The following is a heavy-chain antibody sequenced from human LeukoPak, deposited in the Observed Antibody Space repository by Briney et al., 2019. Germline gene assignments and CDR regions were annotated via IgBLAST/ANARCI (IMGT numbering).Heavy chain of an antibody. V-gene: IGHV3-53*01. J-gene: IGHJ4*02. CDR3: ARSSGVITVAPFDC. D-gene: IGHD4-23*01. Sequence: QAGGSLRLSCTASGFTVSSKYMSWVRQAPGKGLEWVAVIYSNGDTYYTDSVKGRFTISRDNSKNTLYLQMNSLRAEDTAVYYCARSSGVITVAPFDCWGQGTLVTVSS. CDR2: IYSNGDT. CDR1: GFTVSSKY.